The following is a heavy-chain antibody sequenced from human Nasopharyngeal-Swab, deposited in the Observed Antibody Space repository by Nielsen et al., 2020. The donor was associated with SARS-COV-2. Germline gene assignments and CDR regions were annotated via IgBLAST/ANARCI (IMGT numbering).Heavy chain of an antibody. J-gene: IGHJ4*02. V-gene: IGHV3-23*01. Sequence: GESLKISCAASGFTFSTYAMTWVRQAPGKGLEWVSTIDAGGANTFYADSVRGRFTVSRDNSKNTLYLQMNSLRVEDTAVYYCAKGTGATYRAIDYWGQGTLVTASS. CDR2: IDAGGANT. CDR3: AKGTGATYRAIDY. CDR1: GFTFSTYA. D-gene: IGHD1-26*01.